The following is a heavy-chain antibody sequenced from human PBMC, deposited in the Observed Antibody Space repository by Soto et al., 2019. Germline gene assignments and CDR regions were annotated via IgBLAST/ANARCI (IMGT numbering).Heavy chain of an antibody. CDR2: ISAYNGNT. D-gene: IGHD3-9*01. J-gene: IGHJ4*02. CDR1: GCTFTSYG. V-gene: IGHV1-18*04. Sequence: ASVKVSCKASGCTFTSYGISWVRQAPGQGLEWMGWISAYNGNTNYAQKLQGRVTMTTDTSTSTAYMELRSLRSDDTAVYYCARIEMFWQCQDYWGQGTLVPVSS. CDR3: ARIEMFWQCQDY.